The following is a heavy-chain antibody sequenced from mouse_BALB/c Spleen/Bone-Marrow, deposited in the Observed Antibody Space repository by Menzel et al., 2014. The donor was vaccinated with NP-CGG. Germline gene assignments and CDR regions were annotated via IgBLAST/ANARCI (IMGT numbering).Heavy chain of an antibody. Sequence: EVKLVQSGPELVKPGASVKMSCKASGYTFSSYVIHWVKQKPGQGLEWIGYINPYNDGTKYNEKFKGKATLTSDKSSSTAYIDLSSLTSEDSAVYYCAREADGYYVGAMDYWGQGTSVTVSS. V-gene: IGHV1-14*01. CDR1: GYTFSSYV. CDR3: AREADGYYVGAMDY. CDR2: INPYNDGT. J-gene: IGHJ4*01. D-gene: IGHD2-3*01.